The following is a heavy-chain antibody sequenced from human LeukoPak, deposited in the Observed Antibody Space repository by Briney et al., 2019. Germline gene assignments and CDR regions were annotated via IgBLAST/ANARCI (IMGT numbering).Heavy chain of an antibody. CDR1: GGSISSSGYY. J-gene: IGHJ6*03. CDR2: IYSSGST. CDR3: ARVFDSGSQAYFYYMDV. D-gene: IGHD3-10*01. V-gene: IGHV4-61*08. Sequence: SETLSLTCSVSGGSISSSGYYWSWIRQPPVKGLEWIGYIYSSGSTNYNPSLKSRVTMSVDTSKNQFSLKVSSVTAADTAVYYCARVFDSGSQAYFYYMDVWGKGTTVTIFS.